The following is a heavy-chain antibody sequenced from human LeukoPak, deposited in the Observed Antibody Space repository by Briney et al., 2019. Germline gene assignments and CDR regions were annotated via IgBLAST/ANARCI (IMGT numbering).Heavy chain of an antibody. V-gene: IGHV1-8*01. D-gene: IGHD3-10*01. Sequence: ASVKVSCKASGYTFTSYDINWVRQATGQGLEWMGWKNPNSGNTGYAQKFQGRLTMTRDTSTSTVYMELSSLRSEDTAVYYCARGLGSESYYGSWGQGTLVTVSS. CDR1: GYTFTSYD. CDR2: KNPNSGNT. J-gene: IGHJ5*02. CDR3: ARGLGSESYYGS.